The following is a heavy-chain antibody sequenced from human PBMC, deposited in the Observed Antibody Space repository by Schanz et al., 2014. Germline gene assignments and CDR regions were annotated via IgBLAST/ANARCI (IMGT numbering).Heavy chain of an antibody. CDR3: ARGIGGYGANNDFDY. CDR1: GYTFTTYA. CDR2: ISVYTGNT. V-gene: IGHV1-18*01. D-gene: IGHD5-12*01. Sequence: QVQLVQSGAEVKKPGASVRVSCKASGYTFTTYAMSWVRQAPGQGLEWVGWISVYTGNTKYGQKVQGRVTMTADTSTNTAYMELRSLRSDDTAVYYCARGIGGYGANNDFDYWGQGTLVTVSS. J-gene: IGHJ4*02.